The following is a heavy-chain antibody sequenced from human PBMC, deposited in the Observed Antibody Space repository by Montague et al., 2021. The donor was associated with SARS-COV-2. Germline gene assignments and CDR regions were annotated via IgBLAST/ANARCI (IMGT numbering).Heavy chain of an antibody. D-gene: IGHD3-3*01. CDR3: ARSPRHYDFWSDYLPGHFDY. Sequence: SDTLSLTCTVSGGSISSSSYYWGWIRQPPGKGLEWIGSIYYSGSTYYNPSLKSRVTISVDTSKNQFSLKLSSVTAADTAVYYCARSPRHYDFWSDYLPGHFDYWGQGTLVTVSS. CDR1: GGSISSSSYY. J-gene: IGHJ4*02. V-gene: IGHV4-39*01. CDR2: IYYSGST.